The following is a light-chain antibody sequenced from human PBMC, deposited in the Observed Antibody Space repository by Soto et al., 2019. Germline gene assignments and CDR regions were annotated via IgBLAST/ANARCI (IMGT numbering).Light chain of an antibody. CDR3: AAWDDSLRAVV. CDR1: SSNVGFNA. Sequence: QSVLTQPPSASGAPGQRVTLSCVGGSSNVGFNAVNWYQQIPGAAPKLLMHGNSQRPSGVPDRFSGSKSGTSASLAIIGLRTEDEAHYYCAAWDDSLRAVVFGGGTKLTVL. CDR2: GNS. J-gene: IGLJ2*01. V-gene: IGLV1-47*02.